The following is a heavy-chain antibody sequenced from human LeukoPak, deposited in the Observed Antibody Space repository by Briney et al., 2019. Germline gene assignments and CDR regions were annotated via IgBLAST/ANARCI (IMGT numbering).Heavy chain of an antibody. CDR2: VNWYGGST. D-gene: IGHD3-22*01. Sequence: GGSLRLSCAASGFTFDDYGMSWVCQAPRQGLGRVCGVNWYGGSTGYADSLKGRCTISRDNAKNSLYLQMNSLRAEAKALYYGAKDGGWLEYYYDSSGYTPFDDWGQGTLVTVCS. V-gene: IGHV3-20*04. J-gene: IGHJ4*02. CDR3: AKDGGWLEYYYDSSGYTPFDD. CDR1: GFTFDDYG.